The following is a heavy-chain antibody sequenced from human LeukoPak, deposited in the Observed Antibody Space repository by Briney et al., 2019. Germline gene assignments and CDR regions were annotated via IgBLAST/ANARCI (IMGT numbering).Heavy chain of an antibody. CDR3: ARRGYCSSTSCYPRERRNWFDP. D-gene: IGHD2-2*01. J-gene: IGHJ5*02. CDR2: INHSGST. Sequence: SETLSLTCAVYGGSFSGYYWSWIRQPPGKGQEWIGEINHSGSTNYNPSLKSRVTISVDTSKNQFSLKLSSVTAADTAVYYCARRGYCSSTSCYPRERRNWFDPWGQGTLVTVSS. V-gene: IGHV4-34*01. CDR1: GGSFSGYY.